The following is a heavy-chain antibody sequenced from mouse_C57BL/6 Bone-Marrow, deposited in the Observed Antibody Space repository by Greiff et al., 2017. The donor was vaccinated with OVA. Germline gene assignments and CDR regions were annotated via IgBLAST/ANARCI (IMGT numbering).Heavy chain of an antibody. D-gene: IGHD2-1*01. V-gene: IGHV1-81*01. CDR1: GYTFTSYG. J-gene: IGHJ4*01. Sequence: VQLQQSGAELARPGASVKLSCKASGYTFTSYGISWVKQRTGQGLEWIGEIYPRSGNTYYNEKFKGKATLTADKSSSTAYMELRSLTSEDSAVYFCARVRGYYGNVYYAMDYWGQGTSVTVSS. CDR3: ARVRGYYGNVYYAMDY. CDR2: IYPRSGNT.